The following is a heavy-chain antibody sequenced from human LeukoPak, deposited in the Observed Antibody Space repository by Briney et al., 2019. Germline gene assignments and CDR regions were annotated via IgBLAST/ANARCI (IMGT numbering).Heavy chain of an antibody. J-gene: IGHJ6*02. CDR3: ARHGGYSREISYGMDV. Sequence: SVKVSRKASGGTFSSYAISWVRQAPGQGLEWMGGIIPIFGTANYAQKFQGRVTITADESTSTAYMELSSLRSEDTAVYYCARHGGYSREISYGMDVWGQGTTVTVSS. CDR1: GGTFSSYA. D-gene: IGHD5-18*01. CDR2: IIPIFGTA. V-gene: IGHV1-69*01.